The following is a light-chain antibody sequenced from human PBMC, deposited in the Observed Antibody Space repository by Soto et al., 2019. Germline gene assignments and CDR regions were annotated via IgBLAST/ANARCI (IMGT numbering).Light chain of an antibody. CDR3: QQEYT. CDR1: QSVSSSY. CDR2: GAS. V-gene: IGKV3-20*01. Sequence: EIVLTQSPGTLSLSPGERATLSCRASQSVSSSYLAWYQQKPVQAPRLLIYGASSRATGIPDRFSGSGSGTDFTLPMTGVGPEDFAVYYCQQEYTFGGGTKVEIK. J-gene: IGKJ4*01.